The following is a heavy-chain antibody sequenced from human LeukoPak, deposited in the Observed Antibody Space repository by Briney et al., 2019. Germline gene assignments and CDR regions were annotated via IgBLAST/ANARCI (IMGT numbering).Heavy chain of an antibody. V-gene: IGHV3-23*01. Sequence: PGRSLRLSCAASGFTFSSYAMSWVRQAPGQGLEWVSAISGSGGSTYYADSVKGRFTLSRDNSKNTRYLQMNSLRAADTVVYCYAQAWITMVRGVPDYWGQGTLVTASS. CDR3: AQAWITMVRGVPDY. J-gene: IGHJ4*02. CDR1: GFTFSSYA. D-gene: IGHD3-10*01. CDR2: ISGSGGST.